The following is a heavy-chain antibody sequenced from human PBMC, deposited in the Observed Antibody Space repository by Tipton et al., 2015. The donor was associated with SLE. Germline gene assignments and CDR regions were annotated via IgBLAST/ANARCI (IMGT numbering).Heavy chain of an antibody. CDR2: ISGSGAST. Sequence: SLRLSCAASGFSFSSHALSWVRQAPGKGLEWVSLISGSGASTYYADSVKGRFTISRDNSKNTLYLQMNSLRAEDTAVYYCAKVGPTVTSGLDSWGQGTLVTVSS. CDR3: AKVGPTVTSGLDS. D-gene: IGHD4-17*01. J-gene: IGHJ4*02. V-gene: IGHV3-23*01. CDR1: GFSFSSHA.